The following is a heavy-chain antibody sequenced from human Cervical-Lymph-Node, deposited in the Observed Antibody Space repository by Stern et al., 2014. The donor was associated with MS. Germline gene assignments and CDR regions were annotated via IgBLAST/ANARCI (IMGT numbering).Heavy chain of an antibody. D-gene: IGHD2-15*01. Sequence: VQLVESRAEAKRPESSVKVSCKASGGSISTLDISWERQAPGQGLEWVGEIGRLFGTADYAQKFKGRVTITAEESTNTDYMELSNLKSEDTATYFCARHQAGVVANWGQGTLVTVTS. CDR3: ARHQAGVVAN. V-gene: IGHV1-69*01. CDR1: GGSISTLD. CDR2: IGRLFGTA. J-gene: IGHJ4*02.